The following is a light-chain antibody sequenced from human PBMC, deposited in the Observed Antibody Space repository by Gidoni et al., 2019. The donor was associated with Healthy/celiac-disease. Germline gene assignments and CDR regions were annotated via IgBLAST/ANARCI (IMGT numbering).Light chain of an antibody. J-gene: IGLJ3*02. Sequence: QSVLTQPPSASATPGQRVTISCSGSSSTIGSNYVYWYQQLPGTAPKLLIYRNNQRPSGVPDRFSGSKSGTSASLAISGLRSEDEADYYCAAWDDSLSGWVFGGGTKLTVL. CDR2: RNN. CDR1: SSTIGSNY. CDR3: AAWDDSLSGWV. V-gene: IGLV1-47*01.